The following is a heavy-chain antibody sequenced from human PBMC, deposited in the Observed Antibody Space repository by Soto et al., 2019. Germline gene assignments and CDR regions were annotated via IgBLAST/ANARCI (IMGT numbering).Heavy chain of an antibody. J-gene: IGHJ4*02. CDR3: ASLAYTYGAEDY. Sequence: LSLTCTVSGGSISSGVYYWSWIRQPPGKGLEWIGYIYYSGSTYYNPSLKSRVTISVDTSKNQFSLKLSSVTAADTAVYYCASLAYTYGAEDYWGQGTLVTVSS. CDR1: GGSISSGVYY. CDR2: IYYSGST. D-gene: IGHD5-18*01. V-gene: IGHV4-30-4*01.